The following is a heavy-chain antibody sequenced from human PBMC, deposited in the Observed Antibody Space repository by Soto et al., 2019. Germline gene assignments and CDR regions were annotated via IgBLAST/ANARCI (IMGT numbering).Heavy chain of an antibody. CDR2: INPSGGYT. V-gene: IGHV1-46*01. CDR3: ARDRGYCSGGSCYGGFDP. J-gene: IGHJ5*02. CDR1: GYTFSSYY. Sequence: ASVKVSCKASGYTFSSYYMNWVRQAPGQGLEWLGIINPSGGYTTYAQRFLGRVTMTSDTSTSTVHMELGSLTSEDTAVYYCARDRGYCSGGSCYGGFDPWGQGTLVTV. D-gene: IGHD2-15*01.